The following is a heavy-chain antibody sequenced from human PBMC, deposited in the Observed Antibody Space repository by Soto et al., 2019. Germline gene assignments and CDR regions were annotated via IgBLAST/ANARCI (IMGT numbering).Heavy chain of an antibody. CDR2: IIPISGRT. CDR1: GGTFSSLG. D-gene: IGHD5-12*01. Sequence: QVQLVQSGAEVKRPGSSVKVSCEASGGTFSSLGFTWVRQAPGQGLEWMGGIIPISGRTTFAPKFLGRVTITADESTRTTSMELTALTSDATALYYCATRGTQGRWLEFADYWGQGTLVTVSS. J-gene: IGHJ4*02. V-gene: IGHV1-69*01. CDR3: ATRGTQGRWLEFADY.